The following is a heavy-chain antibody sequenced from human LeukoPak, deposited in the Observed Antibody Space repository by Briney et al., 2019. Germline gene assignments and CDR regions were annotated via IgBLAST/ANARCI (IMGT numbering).Heavy chain of an antibody. CDR2: ISGSGGST. Sequence: GGSLRLSCAASGFTFSSYAMSWVRQAPGKGLEWVSAISGSGGSTYYADSVKGRFTISRDNSKNTLYLQMNSLRAEDTAVYYCAKDAYGSGSYYKGYYFDYWGQGTLVTVSS. CDR3: AKDAYGSGSYYKGYYFDY. J-gene: IGHJ4*02. V-gene: IGHV3-23*01. CDR1: GFTFSSYA. D-gene: IGHD3-10*01.